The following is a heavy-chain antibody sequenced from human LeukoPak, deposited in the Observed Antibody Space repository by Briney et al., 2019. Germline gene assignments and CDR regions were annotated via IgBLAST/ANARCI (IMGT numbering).Heavy chain of an antibody. CDR3: ARDARLRYFDRSLSCSSGPFDH. J-gene: IGHJ4*02. D-gene: IGHD3-9*01. V-gene: IGHV3-30*04. CDR2: ITHDGSNK. CDR1: GFTFSSYA. Sequence: PGRSLRLSCAASGFTFSSYAMHWVRQAPGKGLEWVAVITHDGSNKYHADSVKGRFTISRDKSQETLYLQMNSLRAEDTAVYYCARDARLRYFDRSLSCSSGPFDHWGQGTLVTVSS.